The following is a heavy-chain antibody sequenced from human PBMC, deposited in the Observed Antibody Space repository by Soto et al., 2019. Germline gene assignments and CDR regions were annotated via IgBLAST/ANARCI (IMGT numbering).Heavy chain of an antibody. CDR3: ARDPPYSSGWYAGFDP. J-gene: IGHJ5*02. Sequence: QVQLVQSGAEVKKPGASVKVSCKASGYTFTSYGIIWVRQAPGQGLEWMGWISAYNGNTNYAQKLQGRVTLTTDTPPSTAYTELRSLRSDVTAVYYCARDPPYSSGWYAGFDPWGQGTLVTVSS. D-gene: IGHD6-19*01. V-gene: IGHV1-18*01. CDR1: GYTFTSYG. CDR2: ISAYNGNT.